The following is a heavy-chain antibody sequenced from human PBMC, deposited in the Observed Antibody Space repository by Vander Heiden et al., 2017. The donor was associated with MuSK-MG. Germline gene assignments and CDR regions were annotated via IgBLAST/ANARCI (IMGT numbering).Heavy chain of an antibody. CDR1: GFTFDGYA. J-gene: IGHJ4*02. CDR3: AKGGVGVVAAHVDY. Sequence: EVQLVESGGGLVQPGRSLRLSCAASGFTFDGYAMHWVRQAPGKGLEWVSGISWNSGSIGYADSVKGRFTISRDNAKNTLYLQMKSMRAEDTALYYCAKGGVGVVAAHVDYWGQGTLVTVSS. D-gene: IGHD2-15*01. V-gene: IGHV3-9*01. CDR2: ISWNSGSI.